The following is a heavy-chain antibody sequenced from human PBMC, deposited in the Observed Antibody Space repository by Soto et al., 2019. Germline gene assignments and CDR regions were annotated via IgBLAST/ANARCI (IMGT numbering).Heavy chain of an antibody. Sequence: GGSLRLSCAASGFTFSSYTMNWVRQAPGKGLEWVSSISSSSSYIYYADSVKGRFTISRDNAKNSVFLEMNSLRVEDMAMYYCASGGHVDYLGQGTQVTVSS. CDR3: ASGGHVDY. D-gene: IGHD3-16*01. V-gene: IGHV3-21*01. CDR2: ISSSSSYI. J-gene: IGHJ4*02. CDR1: GFTFSSYT.